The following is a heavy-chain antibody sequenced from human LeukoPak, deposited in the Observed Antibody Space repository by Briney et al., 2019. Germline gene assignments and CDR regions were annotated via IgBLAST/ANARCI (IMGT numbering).Heavy chain of an antibody. D-gene: IGHD4-11*01. Sequence: PGGSLRLSCAASGFTFSSYWMHWVRQAPGKGLVWVSRIYSDGSSTNYADSVKGRFTISRDNAKNTLYLQMNSLRAEDTAVYYCARAISYTNYGMDVWGQGTTVTVSS. J-gene: IGHJ6*02. CDR2: IYSDGSST. CDR3: ARAISYTNYGMDV. V-gene: IGHV3-74*01. CDR1: GFTFSSYW.